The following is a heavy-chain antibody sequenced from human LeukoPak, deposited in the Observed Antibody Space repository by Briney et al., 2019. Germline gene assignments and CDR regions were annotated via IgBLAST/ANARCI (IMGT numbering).Heavy chain of an antibody. CDR3: GRDPSGYDFWSGYYTGPKGEAFDI. CDR2: ISSSSSTI. V-gene: IGHV3-48*01. D-gene: IGHD3-3*01. Sequence: GGSLRLSCAASGFTFSSYSMSWVRQAPGKGLEWLSYISSSSSTINYADSVKGRFTISRDNDKNSLYLQMNSLRAADTAVYSFGRDPSGYDFWSGYYTGPKGEAFDIWGQGTMVTVSS. J-gene: IGHJ3*02. CDR1: GFTFSSYS.